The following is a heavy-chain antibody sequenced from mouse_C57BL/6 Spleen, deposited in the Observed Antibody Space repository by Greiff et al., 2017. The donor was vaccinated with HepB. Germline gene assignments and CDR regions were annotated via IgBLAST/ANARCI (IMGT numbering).Heavy chain of an antibody. CDR1: GFSLSTFGMG. CDR3: ARPQLANWEGYAMDY. CDR2: IWWDDAK. Sequence: QVTLKVSGPGILQPSQTLSLTCSFSGFSLSTFGMGVGWIRQPSGKGLEWLAHIWWDDAKYYNPALKSRLTISKDTSKNQVFLKIANVDTADTATYYCARPQLANWEGYAMDYWGQGTSVTVSS. V-gene: IGHV8-8*01. D-gene: IGHD4-1*01. J-gene: IGHJ4*01.